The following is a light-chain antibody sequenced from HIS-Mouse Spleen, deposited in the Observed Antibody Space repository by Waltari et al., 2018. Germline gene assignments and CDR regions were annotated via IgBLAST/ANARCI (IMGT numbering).Light chain of an antibody. CDR1: AFPKKY. V-gene: IGLV3-10*01. CDR2: EDS. J-gene: IGLJ2*01. Sequence: SYELTQPPSVSVSPGQTARITCSGDAFPKKYSYWYQQKSGQAPVRVIYEDSKRPSGIPERCSGTSSGTMATLTISGAQVEDEADYYCYSTDSSGNHRVFGGGTKLTVL. CDR3: YSTDSSGNHRV.